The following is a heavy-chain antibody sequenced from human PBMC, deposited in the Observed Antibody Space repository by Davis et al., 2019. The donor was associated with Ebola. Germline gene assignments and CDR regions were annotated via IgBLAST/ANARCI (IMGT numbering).Heavy chain of an antibody. J-gene: IGHJ6*02. Sequence: GESLKISCAASGFTFSSYGMHWVRQAPGKGLEWVAVISYDGSNKYYADSVKGRFTISRDNSKNTLYLQMNSLRAEDTAVYYCAKGFGIAAAGILYYYYYGMDVWGQGTTVTVSS. V-gene: IGHV3-30*18. CDR3: AKGFGIAAAGILYYYYYGMDV. CDR2: ISYDGSNK. D-gene: IGHD6-13*01. CDR1: GFTFSSYG.